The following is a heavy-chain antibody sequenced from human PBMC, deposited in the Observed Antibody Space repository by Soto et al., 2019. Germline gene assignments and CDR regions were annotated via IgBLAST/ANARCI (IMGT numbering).Heavy chain of an antibody. CDR2: IYGDDST. CDR3: ARDTHTGWRFDY. Sequence: VQLVESGGDLVQPGGSLRLSCAASGFTVSENYMSWVRQAPGKGLECVSVIYGDDSTYYADSVKGRFTISRDNAKNTLYLQMNSLRVEDTATYFCARDTHTGWRFDYWGQGTLATVSS. CDR1: GFTVSENY. D-gene: IGHD6-19*01. J-gene: IGHJ4*02. V-gene: IGHV3-66*01.